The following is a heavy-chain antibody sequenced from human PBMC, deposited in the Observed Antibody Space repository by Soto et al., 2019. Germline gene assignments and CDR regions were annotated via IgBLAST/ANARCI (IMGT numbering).Heavy chain of an antibody. V-gene: IGHV4-34*01. CDR2: INHSGST. CDR3: ARVGRVRGVIRPTNREIPERYYYYMDV. J-gene: IGHJ6*03. Sequence: QVQLQQWGAGLLKPSETLSLTCAVYGGSFSGYYWSWIRQPPGKGLEWIGEINHSGSTNYNPSLSGRVSISVDTSKNRFSLRLSSVAAADTAVYYCARVGRVRGVIRPTNREIPERYYYYMDVWGKGTTVTVSS. CDR1: GGSFSGYY. D-gene: IGHD3-10*01.